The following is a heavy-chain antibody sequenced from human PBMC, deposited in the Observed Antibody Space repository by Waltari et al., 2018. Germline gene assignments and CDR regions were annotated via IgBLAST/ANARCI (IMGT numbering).Heavy chain of an antibody. CDR3: ARDRTHYPGFDY. CDR1: GGSISSSRYY. CDR2: IYYSGSP. J-gene: IGHJ4*02. D-gene: IGHD3-10*01. Sequence: QLQLQESGPGLVKPSETLSITCTVAGGSISSSRYYWGWIRQPPGKGLEWIGSIYYSGSPSYIPSLKSRVTISVHPSKNQFSRKLSSVTAADTAVYSCARDRTHYPGFDYWGQGTLVTVSS. V-gene: IGHV4-39*07.